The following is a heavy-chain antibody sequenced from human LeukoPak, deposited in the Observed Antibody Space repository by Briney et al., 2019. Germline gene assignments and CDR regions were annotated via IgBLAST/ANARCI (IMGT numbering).Heavy chain of an antibody. CDR3: ARDPLGTRPGFDY. J-gene: IGHJ4*02. CDR1: GFTFSSYA. Sequence: SGGSLRLSCAASGFTFSSYAMHWVRQAPGKGLEWVAVISYDGSNKYYADSVKGQFTISRDNSKNTLYLQMNSLRAEDTAVYYCARDPLGTRPGFDYWGQRTLVTVSS. CDR2: ISYDGSNK. D-gene: IGHD1-1*01. V-gene: IGHV3-30*04.